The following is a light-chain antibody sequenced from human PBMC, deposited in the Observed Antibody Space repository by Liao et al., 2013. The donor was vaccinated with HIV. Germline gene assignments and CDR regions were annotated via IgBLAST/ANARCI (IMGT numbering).Light chain of an antibody. CDR2: YDS. CDR1: NIGTKS. V-gene: IGLV3-21*01. CDR3: QAWDNSTVV. Sequence: SYELTQPPSVSVAPGKTANITCGGNNIGTKSVHWYQQKPGQAPLLVIYYDSDRPSGIPERFSGSNSGNTATLTISGTQAMDEADYYCQAWDNSTVVFGGGTKLTVL. J-gene: IGLJ2*01.